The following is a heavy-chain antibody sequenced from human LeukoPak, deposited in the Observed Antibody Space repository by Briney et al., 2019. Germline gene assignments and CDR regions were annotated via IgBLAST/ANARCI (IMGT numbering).Heavy chain of an antibody. CDR3: ARPSGYGGITRLDY. J-gene: IGHJ4*02. D-gene: IGHD4-23*01. CDR1: GFTFSSYS. V-gene: IGHV3-21*01. Sequence: GGSLRLSCAASGFTFSSYSMNWVRQAPGKGLEWVSSISSSSSYIYYADSVKGRFTISRDNAKNSLYLQMNSLRAEDTAVYYCARPSGYGGITRLDYWGQGTLVTVSS. CDR2: ISSSSSYI.